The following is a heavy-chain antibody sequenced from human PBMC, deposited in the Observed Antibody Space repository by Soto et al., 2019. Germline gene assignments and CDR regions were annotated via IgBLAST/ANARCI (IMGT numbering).Heavy chain of an antibody. CDR2: ISSSGSTT. D-gene: IGHD2-8*02. Sequence: GGSLRLSCAASGFTFSSYEMNWVRQAPGKGLEWVSYISSSGSTTYYADSVKGRFTISRDNAKNSLYLQMNSLRAEDTAVYYCARDIVVYVPYYHYGMDVWGQGTTVTVSS. V-gene: IGHV3-48*03. CDR3: ARDIVVYVPYYHYGMDV. J-gene: IGHJ6*02. CDR1: GFTFSSYE.